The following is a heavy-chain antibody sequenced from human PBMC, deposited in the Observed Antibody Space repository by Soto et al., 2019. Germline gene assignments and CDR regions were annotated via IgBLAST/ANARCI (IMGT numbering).Heavy chain of an antibody. J-gene: IGHJ2*01. Sequence: EVQLAESGGGLVQPGGSLRLSCAASGFTFSTYWMSWVRQAPGKGLEWVAHINQDGSEEDYVDSVKGRFTISRDNAKRSLYLQMNSLRAEDTAVYYCPRGHWFLEVWGRGTLVTVSS. V-gene: IGHV3-7*01. CDR1: GFTFSTYW. D-gene: IGHD3-9*01. CDR3: PRGHWFLEV. CDR2: INQDGSEE.